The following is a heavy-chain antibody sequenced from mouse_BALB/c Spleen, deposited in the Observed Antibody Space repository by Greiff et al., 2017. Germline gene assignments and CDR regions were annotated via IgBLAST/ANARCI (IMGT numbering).Heavy chain of an antibody. J-gene: IGHJ4*01. D-gene: IGHD2-2*01. V-gene: IGHV14-3*02. CDR2: IDPANGNT. Sequence: EVQRVESGAELVKPGASVKLSCTASGFNIKDTYMHWVKQRPEQGLEWIGRIDPANGNTKYDPKFQGKATITADTSSNTAYLQLSSLTSEDTAVYYCARWLPNYYAMDYWGQGTSVTVSS. CDR1: GFNIKDTY. CDR3: ARWLPNYYAMDY.